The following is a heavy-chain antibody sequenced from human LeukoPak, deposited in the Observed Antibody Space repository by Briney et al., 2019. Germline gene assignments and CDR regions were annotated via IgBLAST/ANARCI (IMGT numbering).Heavy chain of an antibody. CDR1: GYSISSGYY. J-gene: IGHJ6*03. Sequence: SETLSLTCTVSGYSISSGYYWGWIRQPPGRGLEWIGSIYHSGSTYYNPSLKSRVTISVDTSKNQFSLKLSSVTAADTAVYYCARGGEGATSYYYYMDVWGKGTTVTVSS. V-gene: IGHV4-38-2*02. CDR2: IYHSGST. D-gene: IGHD1-26*01. CDR3: ARGGEGATSYYYYMDV.